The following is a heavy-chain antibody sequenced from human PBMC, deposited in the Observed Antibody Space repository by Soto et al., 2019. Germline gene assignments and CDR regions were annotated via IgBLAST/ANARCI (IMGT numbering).Heavy chain of an antibody. D-gene: IGHD3-9*01. CDR1: GFTFSSYW. Sequence: GGSLRLSCAASGFTFSSYWMHWVRQAPGKGLVWVSRINSGGSSTSYADSVKGRFTISRDNAKNTLYLQMNSLRAEDTAVYYCARVPDHYDILTGYYMDVWGKGTTVTVSS. V-gene: IGHV3-74*01. CDR2: INSGGSST. J-gene: IGHJ6*03. CDR3: ARVPDHYDILTGYYMDV.